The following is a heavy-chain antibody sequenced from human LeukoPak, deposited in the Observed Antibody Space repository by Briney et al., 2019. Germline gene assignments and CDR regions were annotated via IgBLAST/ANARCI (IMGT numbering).Heavy chain of an antibody. CDR1: GFTFSSYE. V-gene: IGHV3-48*03. Sequence: LPGGSLRLSCAASGFTFSSYEMNWVRQAPGKGLQWLSYISSGGSTIYYADSVKGRFTVSRDNAKNSLYLQMNSLRAEDTAVYYCARVKRDTAMVFDFWGQGTLVTVSS. CDR2: ISSGGSTI. D-gene: IGHD5-18*01. CDR3: ARVKRDTAMVFDF. J-gene: IGHJ4*02.